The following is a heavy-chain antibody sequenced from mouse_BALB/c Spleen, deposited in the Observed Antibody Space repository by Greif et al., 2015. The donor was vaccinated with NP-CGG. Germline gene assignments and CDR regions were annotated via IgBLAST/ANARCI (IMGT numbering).Heavy chain of an antibody. D-gene: IGHD2-14*01. CDR1: GFTFSSYG. CDR2: ISSGGSYT. CDR3: ARRNYRYDDAMDY. J-gene: IGHJ4*01. Sequence: EVKVVESGGDLVKPGGSLKLSCAASGFTFSSYGMSWVRQTPDMRLEWVATISSGGSYTYYPDSVKGRFTISRDNAKNTLYLQMSSLKSEDTAMYYCARRNYRYDDAMDYWGQGTSVTVSS. V-gene: IGHV5-6*02.